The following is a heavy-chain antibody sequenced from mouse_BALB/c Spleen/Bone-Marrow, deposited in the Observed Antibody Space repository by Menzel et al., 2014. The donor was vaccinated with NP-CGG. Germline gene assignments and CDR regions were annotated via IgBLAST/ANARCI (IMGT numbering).Heavy chain of an antibody. D-gene: IGHD2-1*01. CDR3: ARVYGNYDAMDY. CDR2: INPSSGYT. CDR1: GYTFTTYT. J-gene: IGHJ4*01. V-gene: IGHV1-4*01. Sequence: QVQLQQSGAELARPGASVKMSCKASGYTFTTYTMHWVKQRPGQGLEWIGYINPSSGYTYYNQKFKDKATLTADKSSSAAYLQLSSLTSEDSAVYYCARVYGNYDAMDYRGQGTSVTVS.